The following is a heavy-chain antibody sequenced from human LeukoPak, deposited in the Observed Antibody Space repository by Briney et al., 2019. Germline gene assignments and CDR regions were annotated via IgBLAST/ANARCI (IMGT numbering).Heavy chain of an antibody. V-gene: IGHV3-23*01. J-gene: IGHJ4*02. D-gene: IGHD3-22*01. CDR2: ISGSGGST. Sequence: PGGSLRLSCAASGFTFSSYAMNWVRQAPGKGLEWVSGISGSGGSTYYADSVKGRFTISRDNSKNTVYLQMNSLRAEDTAVYYCATRDYYDSRGYYYYYFDYWGQGTLVTVSS. CDR1: GFTFSSYA. CDR3: ATRDYYDSRGYYYYYFDY.